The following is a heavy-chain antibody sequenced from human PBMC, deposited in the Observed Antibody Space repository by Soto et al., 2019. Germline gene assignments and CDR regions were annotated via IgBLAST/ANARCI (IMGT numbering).Heavy chain of an antibody. J-gene: IGHJ4*02. CDR1: GYSVSSNSAA. D-gene: IGHD1-26*01. CDR3: ARGEQYSGRIFDY. CDR2: TYYRSKWYN. Sequence: SQTLSLTCGISGYSVSSNSAAWNWLRQSPSRGLEWLGRTYYRSKWYNDYAVSVESRITINPDTSKNHFSLQLNFVTPEDTAVYFCARGEQYSGRIFDYWGQGTLVTVSS. V-gene: IGHV6-1*01.